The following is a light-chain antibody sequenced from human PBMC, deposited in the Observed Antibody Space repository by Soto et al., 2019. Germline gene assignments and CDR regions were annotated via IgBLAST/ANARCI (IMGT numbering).Light chain of an antibody. V-gene: IGKV3-11*01. CDR3: QQCGNWPRT. J-gene: IGKJ1*01. CDR2: GGF. Sequence: EIVLTQSPATLSLSPGERATLSCRASQSVSSCLGLYQQKPGQAPRLLVYGGFNRATGIPARFSGSGSGTDFTLTISSLEPEDFAVYYCQQCGNWPRTFGQGTKVDIK. CDR1: QSVSSC.